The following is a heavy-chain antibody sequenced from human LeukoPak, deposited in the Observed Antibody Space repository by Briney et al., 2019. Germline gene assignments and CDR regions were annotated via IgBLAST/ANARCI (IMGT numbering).Heavy chain of an antibody. CDR1: GFTVSSNY. V-gene: IGHV3-53*04. CDR3: ARGKSSGSYYYFDY. CDR2: IYSGGST. D-gene: IGHD1-26*01. Sequence: GGSLRLSCAASGFTVSSNYMSWVRQAPGKGLEWVSVIYSGGSTYYADSVKGRFTISRHNSKNTLYLQMNSLRAEDTAVYYCARGKSSGSYYYFDYWGQGTLVTVSS. J-gene: IGHJ4*02.